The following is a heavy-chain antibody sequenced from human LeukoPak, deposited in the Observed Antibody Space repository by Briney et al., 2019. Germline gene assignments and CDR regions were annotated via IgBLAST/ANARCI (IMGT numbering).Heavy chain of an antibody. Sequence: PGGSLRLSCAASGFTFSSYGMHWVRQAPGKGLEWVAVISYDGSNKYYADSVKGRFTISRDNSKNTLYLQMNSLRAEDTAVYYCAKDPSDYGDYYFQHWGQGTLVTVSS. CDR1: GFTFSSYG. CDR3: AKDPSDYGDYYFQH. J-gene: IGHJ1*01. V-gene: IGHV3-30*18. D-gene: IGHD4-17*01. CDR2: ISYDGSNK.